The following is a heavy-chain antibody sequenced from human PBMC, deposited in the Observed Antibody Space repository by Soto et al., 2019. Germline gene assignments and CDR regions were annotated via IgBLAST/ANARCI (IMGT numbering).Heavy chain of an antibody. Sequence: PGGSLRLSCAASGFTFSNAWMSWVRQAPGKGLEWIGSIKGEADGGTTDYAAPVKGRITISRDHSKDTLYLQMNSLKTEDTAVYYCTTGLSNGYYNFDYWGQGTPVTVSS. J-gene: IGHJ4*02. V-gene: IGHV3-15*01. CDR2: IKGEADGGTT. CDR1: GFTFSNAW. D-gene: IGHD3-22*01. CDR3: TTGLSNGYYNFDY.